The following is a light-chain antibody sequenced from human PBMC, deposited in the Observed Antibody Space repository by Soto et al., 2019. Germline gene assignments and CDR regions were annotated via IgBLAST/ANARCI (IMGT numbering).Light chain of an antibody. V-gene: IGKV1-27*01. CDR2: GAS. J-gene: IGKJ4*01. CDR3: QMCESAHALT. Sequence: DIQMTQSPSSLSASVGDRVTITCRASQDIRKYVAWYQQKSGKVPQVLIYGASTLQSGVPSRFSGSGSGTECSLIISNLQPEDAATYYCQMCESAHALTCGGGTKVEIK. CDR1: QDIRKY.